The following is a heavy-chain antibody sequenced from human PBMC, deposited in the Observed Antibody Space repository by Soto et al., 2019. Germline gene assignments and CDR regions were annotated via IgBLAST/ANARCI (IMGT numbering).Heavy chain of an antibody. Sequence: SSVKVSCKASGYTFTGYYMHWVRQAPGQGLEWMGWINPNSGGTNYAQKFRGWVTMTRDTSISTAYMELSRLRYDDTAVYYCARAREGTTPYYFDYWGQGTLVTVSS. V-gene: IGHV1-2*04. D-gene: IGHD4-4*01. CDR1: GYTFTGYY. J-gene: IGHJ4*02. CDR2: INPNSGGT. CDR3: ARAREGTTPYYFDY.